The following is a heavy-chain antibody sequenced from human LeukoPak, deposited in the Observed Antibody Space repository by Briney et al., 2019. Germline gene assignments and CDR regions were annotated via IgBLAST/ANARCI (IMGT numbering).Heavy chain of an antibody. CDR1: GFTFSSYS. CDR2: ISSSSSTI. Sequence: PGGSLRLSCAASGFTFSSYSMNWVRQAPGRGLEWVSYISSSSSTIYYADSVKGRFTISRDNAKNTLYLQMSSLRAEDTAVYYCARGGDPVKYYAEYFQYWGQSTLVTVSS. J-gene: IGHJ1*01. D-gene: IGHD2-21*02. CDR3: ARGGDPVKYYAEYFQY. V-gene: IGHV3-48*04.